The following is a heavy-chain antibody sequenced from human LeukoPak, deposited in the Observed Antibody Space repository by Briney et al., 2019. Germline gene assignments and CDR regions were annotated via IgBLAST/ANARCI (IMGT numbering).Heavy chain of an antibody. J-gene: IGHJ4*02. CDR1: GFTFSSYA. V-gene: IGHV3-23*01. D-gene: IGHD6-13*01. CDR2: ISGSGGST. Sequence: GGSLRLSCAASGFTFSSYAMSWVRQAPGKGLEWVSDISGSGGSTYYADSVKGRFTISRDNSKNTLYLQMNSLRAEDTAVYYCAKDPNRAWQQLASSPFDYWGQGTLVTVSS. CDR3: AKDPNRAWQQLASSPFDY.